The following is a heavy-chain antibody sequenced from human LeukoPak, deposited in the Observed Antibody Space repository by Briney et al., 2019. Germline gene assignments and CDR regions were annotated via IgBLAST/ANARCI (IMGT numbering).Heavy chain of an antibody. CDR1: GFTFSSYG. V-gene: IGHV3-30*18. CDR2: ISDDGSNK. Sequence: GGSLRLSCAASGFTFSSYGMHWVRQAPGKGLEWVAVISDDGSNKYYVDSVKGRFTISRDNSKNTLYLQMNSLRAEDTAVYYCANSPTYCSSTSCYINYWGQGTLVTVSS. CDR3: ANSPTYCSSTSCYINY. D-gene: IGHD2-2*02. J-gene: IGHJ4*02.